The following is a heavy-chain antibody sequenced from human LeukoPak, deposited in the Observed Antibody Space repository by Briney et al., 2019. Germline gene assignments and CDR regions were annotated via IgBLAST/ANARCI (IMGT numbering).Heavy chain of an antibody. V-gene: IGHV1-69*05. D-gene: IGHD4-23*01. CDR2: IIPIFGTA. J-gene: IGHJ4*02. CDR3: ASELRWQPH. Sequence: SVKVSCKASGGTFSSYAISWVRQAPGQGLEWMGGIIPIFGTANYAQKFQGRIIMTSDTSISTAYLELSSLRSEDTAVYYCASELRWQPHWGQGTLVTVSS. CDR1: GGTFSSYA.